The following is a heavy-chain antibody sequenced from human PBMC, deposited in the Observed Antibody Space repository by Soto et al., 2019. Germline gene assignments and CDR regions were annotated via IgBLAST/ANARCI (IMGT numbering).Heavy chain of an antibody. V-gene: IGHV5-10-1*01. CDR1: GYSFTTYW. D-gene: IGHD3-10*01. CDR2: IDPSDSYT. J-gene: IGHJ6*02. Sequence: PGESLKISCEGSGYSFTTYWISWVRQMPGKGLEWMGRIDPSDSYTNYSPSLQGHVTISSDKSISTAYLQWSSLKASDTAMYYCARHPPIFTMVRGVPLDYGMDVWGQGTTVTVSS. CDR3: ARHPPIFTMVRGVPLDYGMDV.